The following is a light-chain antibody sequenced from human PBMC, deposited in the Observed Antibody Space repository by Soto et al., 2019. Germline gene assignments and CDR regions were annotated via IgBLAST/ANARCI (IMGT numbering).Light chain of an antibody. CDR3: QQYNSWQLT. J-gene: IGKJ4*01. CDR1: QSLSSSS. Sequence: EIVLTQSPGTLSMSPGERATLSCRASQSLSSSSLAWYQQKPGQAPRLLISGASSRAADIPDRFSGSGSGTEFTLTISSLQSEDFAVYYCQQYNSWQLTFGGGTKVDIK. CDR2: GAS. V-gene: IGKV3-20*01.